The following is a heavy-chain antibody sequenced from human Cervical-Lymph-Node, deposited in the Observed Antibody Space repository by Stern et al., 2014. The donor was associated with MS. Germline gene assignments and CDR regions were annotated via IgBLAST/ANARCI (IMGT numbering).Heavy chain of an antibody. V-gene: IGHV3-21*01. D-gene: IGHD2-2*02. CDR2: ISSRSRYI. CDR3: ARDAYCIGANCYTDGMDV. CDR1: GFAFSTYT. J-gene: IGHJ6*02. Sequence: EVQLVQSGGGLVKPGGSLRLSCAASGFAFSTYTMTWVRPAPGKGLEWVSSISSRSRYIYYADSVKVRLSVSRDNAKNSLYLQMNSLRAEDTAVYYCARDAYCIGANCYTDGMDVWGQGTTVTVSS.